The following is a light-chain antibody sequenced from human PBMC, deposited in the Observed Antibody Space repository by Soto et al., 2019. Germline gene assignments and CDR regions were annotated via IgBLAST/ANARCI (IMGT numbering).Light chain of an antibody. J-gene: IGKJ3*01. CDR3: QQFHVYPFT. CDR1: QGVSSD. CDR2: AAS. Sequence: DIQLTQSPSFLSASVGDRVTTTCRASQGVSSDLAWYQQKPGKAPKLLINAASTLQSGVSSRFSGSGSGTDFTLTISSLQPEDIATYYCQQFHVYPFTFGPGTKVDVE. V-gene: IGKV1-9*01.